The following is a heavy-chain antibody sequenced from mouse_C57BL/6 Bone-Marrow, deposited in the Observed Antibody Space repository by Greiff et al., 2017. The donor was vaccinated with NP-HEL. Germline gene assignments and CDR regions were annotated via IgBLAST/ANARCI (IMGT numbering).Heavy chain of an antibody. V-gene: IGHV2-6*03. D-gene: IGHD1-1*01. CDR3: AREAPSSTTHAMDY. Sequence: QVQLKQSGPGLVAPSQSLSITCTVSGFSLTSYGVHWVRQPPGKGLEWLVVIWSDGSTTYNSALKSRLSISKDNSKSQVFLKMNSLQTDDTAMYYCAREAPSSTTHAMDYWGQGTSVTVSS. CDR2: IWSDGST. J-gene: IGHJ4*01. CDR1: GFSLTSYG.